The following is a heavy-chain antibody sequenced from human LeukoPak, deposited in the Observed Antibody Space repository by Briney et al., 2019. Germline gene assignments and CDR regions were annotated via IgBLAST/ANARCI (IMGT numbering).Heavy chain of an antibody. J-gene: IGHJ3*02. CDR2: MNPNSGST. V-gene: IGHV1-8*01. Sequence: ASVKVSCKASGYTFASYAINWVRRATGQGLEWMGWMNPNSGSTGYAQKFQGRVTMTRDTSISTAYMELSSLTSEDTAVYYCARDAQGAAAADDPLDIWGQGTTVTVSS. CDR1: GYTFASYA. CDR3: ARDAQGAAAADDPLDI. D-gene: IGHD6-13*01.